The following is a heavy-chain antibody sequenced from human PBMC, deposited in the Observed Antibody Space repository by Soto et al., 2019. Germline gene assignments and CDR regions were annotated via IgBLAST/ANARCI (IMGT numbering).Heavy chain of an antibody. Sequence: QVQLVESGGGLVKPGGSLRLSCAASGFTFSDYYMSWIRQAPGKGLEWVSYISSSGSTIYYADSVKGRFTISRDNAKNSLYLQVNSLRAEDTAVYYCARAPSREAAYYYYMDVWGKGTTVTVSS. CDR1: GFTFSDYY. CDR3: ARAPSREAAYYYYMDV. V-gene: IGHV3-11*01. J-gene: IGHJ6*03. CDR2: ISSSGSTI. D-gene: IGHD2-2*01.